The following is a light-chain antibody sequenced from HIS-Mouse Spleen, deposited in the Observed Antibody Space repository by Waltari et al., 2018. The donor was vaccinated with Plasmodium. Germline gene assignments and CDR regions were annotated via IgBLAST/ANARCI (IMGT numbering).Light chain of an antibody. CDR3: QVWDSSSDHVV. CDR2: DDS. CDR1: NLGSKS. J-gene: IGLJ2*01. Sequence: SYVLTQPPSVSVAPGKPARITCGGNNLGSKSVQWYQQKPGQAPVLVVYDDSDRPAGIPERFSGSNSGNTATLTISRVEAGDEADYYCQVWDSSSDHVVFGGGTKLTVL. V-gene: IGLV3-21*03.